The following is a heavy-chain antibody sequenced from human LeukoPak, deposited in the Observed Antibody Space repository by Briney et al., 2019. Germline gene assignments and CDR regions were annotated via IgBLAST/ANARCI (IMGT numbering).Heavy chain of an antibody. V-gene: IGHV3-23*01. Sequence: GGTLRLSCAASGITFSSYGLSWVRQAPGKGLEWVSAISGSGGSTYYADSVKGRFTISRDNAKNSLYLQMNSLRAEDTAVYYCARDVGCSSTSCYAPFDYWGQGTLVTVSS. J-gene: IGHJ4*02. CDR3: ARDVGCSSTSCYAPFDY. CDR2: ISGSGGST. D-gene: IGHD2-2*01. CDR1: GITFSSYG.